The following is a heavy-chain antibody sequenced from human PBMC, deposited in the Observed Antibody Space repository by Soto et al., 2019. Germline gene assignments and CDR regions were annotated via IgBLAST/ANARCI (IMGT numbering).Heavy chain of an antibody. CDR3: ARDCSVGSCYQALGA. CDR2: IYSGGST. V-gene: IGHV3-53*01. J-gene: IGHJ5*02. D-gene: IGHD2-15*01. CDR1: VFTVSSSY. Sequence: EVQVVESGGGLIQPGGSLRLSCAASVFTVSSSYMSWVRQAPGKGLEWVSFIYSGGSTYYADSVKGRFTISRENSKNTLYLQMNSLRAEDTVVYYCARDCSVGSCYQALGAWGQGTLVTFSS.